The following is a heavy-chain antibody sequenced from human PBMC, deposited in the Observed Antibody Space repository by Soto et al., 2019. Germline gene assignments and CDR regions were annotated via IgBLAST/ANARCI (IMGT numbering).Heavy chain of an antibody. D-gene: IGHD1-7*01. CDR2: FDPEDGET. CDR1: GYTFTVYY. Sequence: ASVKVSCKASGYTFTVYYMHWVRQAPGKGLEGMGGFDPEDGETIYAQKFQGRVTMTEDTSTDTAYMELSSLRSEDTAVYYCATDPNYGGGLDYWGQGTLVTVSS. CDR3: ATDPNYGGGLDY. V-gene: IGHV1-24*01. J-gene: IGHJ4*02.